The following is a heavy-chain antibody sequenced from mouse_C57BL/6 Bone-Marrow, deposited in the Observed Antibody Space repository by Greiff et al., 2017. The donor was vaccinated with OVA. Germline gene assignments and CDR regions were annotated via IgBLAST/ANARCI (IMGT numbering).Heavy chain of an antibody. V-gene: IGHV1-50*01. J-gene: IGHJ3*01. Sequence: VQLKQPGAELVKPGASVKLSCKASGYTFTSYWMQWVKQRPGQGLEWIGEIDPSDSYTNYNQKFKGKATLTVDTSSSTAYMQLSSLTSEDSAVYYCAREGDYDYDRFAYWGQGTLVTVSA. CDR3: AREGDYDYDRFAY. D-gene: IGHD2-4*01. CDR1: GYTFTSYW. CDR2: IDPSDSYT.